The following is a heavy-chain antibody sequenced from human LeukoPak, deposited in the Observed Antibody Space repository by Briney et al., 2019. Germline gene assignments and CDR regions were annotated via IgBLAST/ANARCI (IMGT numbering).Heavy chain of an antibody. CDR1: GYTFTGYY. J-gene: IGHJ3*02. CDR3: VRVYFLFGEPYDAFDI. CDR2: INPNGGGT. D-gene: IGHD3-10*02. Sequence: ASVRVSCKASGYTFTGYYMHWVRQAPGQGLEWMGGINPNGGGTNYAQKFQGRVTMTRDTSISTAYMELSRLRSDDTAVYYCVRVYFLFGEPYDAFDIWGHGTMVTVSS. V-gene: IGHV1-2*02.